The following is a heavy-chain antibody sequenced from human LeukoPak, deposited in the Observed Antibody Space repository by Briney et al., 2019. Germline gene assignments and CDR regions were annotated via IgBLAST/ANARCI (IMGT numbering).Heavy chain of an antibody. J-gene: IGHJ4*02. D-gene: IGHD3-3*01. CDR1: GGSISSYY. V-gene: IGHV4-59*12. Sequence: SETLSLTCTVSGGSISSYYWSWIRQPPGKGLEWIGYIYYSGSTNYNPSLKSRVTISVDTSKNQFSLKLSSVTAADTAVYYCAIGGEHYYDFWSGYYRSFDYWGQGTLVTVSS. CDR3: AIGGEHYYDFWSGYYRSFDY. CDR2: IYYSGST.